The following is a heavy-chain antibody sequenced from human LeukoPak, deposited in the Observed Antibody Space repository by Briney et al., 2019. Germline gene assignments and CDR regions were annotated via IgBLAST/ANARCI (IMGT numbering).Heavy chain of an antibody. Sequence: PGGSLRLSCAGSGFTFITYAMSWVRQAPGKGLEWVPAFSGGDDSTYYAHSVRGRFTISRDSSRNTLYLQMNSLRAEDTAVYYCARLSGSYYNSPFYFDYWGQGTLVTVSS. CDR2: FSGGDDST. J-gene: IGHJ4*02. CDR1: GFTFITYA. D-gene: IGHD3-10*01. V-gene: IGHV3-23*01. CDR3: ARLSGSYYNSPFYFDY.